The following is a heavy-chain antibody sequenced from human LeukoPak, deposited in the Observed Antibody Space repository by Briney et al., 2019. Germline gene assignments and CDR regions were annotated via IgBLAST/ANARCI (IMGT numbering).Heavy chain of an antibody. D-gene: IGHD3-10*02. CDR1: GFTFSSYS. V-gene: IGHV3-21*01. CDR2: ISSSSSYI. J-gene: IGHJ4*02. CDR3: ARGGLFAYYLDY. Sequence: PGGSLRLSCAASGFTFSSYSMNWVRKAPGKGLEWVSSISSSSSYIYYADSVKGRFTISRDNAKNSLYLQMNSLRAEDTAVYYCARGGLFAYYLDYWGQGTLVTVSS.